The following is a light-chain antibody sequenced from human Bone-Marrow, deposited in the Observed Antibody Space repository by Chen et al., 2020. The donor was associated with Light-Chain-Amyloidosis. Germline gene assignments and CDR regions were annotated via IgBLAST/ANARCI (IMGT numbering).Light chain of an antibody. CDR1: SLRYYP. J-gene: IGLJ2*01. V-gene: IGLV3-19*01. CDR3: SSRDTTGNHLL. CDR2: RNN. Sequence: SSELTQDPAVSVTLGQTVRITCQGDSLRYYPATWYQQKPGQAPVLVISRNNNRPSGIPDRFSGSSSGNAASLTITGAQAEDEADCHCSSRDTTGNHLLFGGGTSLTVL.